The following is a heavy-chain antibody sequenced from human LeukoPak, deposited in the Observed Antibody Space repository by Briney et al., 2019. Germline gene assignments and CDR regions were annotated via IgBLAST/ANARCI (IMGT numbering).Heavy chain of an antibody. CDR1: GYSISSGYY. D-gene: IGHD2-15*01. Sequence: SETLSLTCTVSGYSISSGYYWGWIRQPPGKGLEWIGSIYYSGSTYYNPSLKSRVTISVDTSKNQFSLKLSSVTAADTAVYYCAGKRGGPGGYYYGMDVWGQGTTVTVSS. J-gene: IGHJ6*02. CDR2: IYYSGST. CDR3: AGKRGGPGGYYYGMDV. V-gene: IGHV4-38-2*02.